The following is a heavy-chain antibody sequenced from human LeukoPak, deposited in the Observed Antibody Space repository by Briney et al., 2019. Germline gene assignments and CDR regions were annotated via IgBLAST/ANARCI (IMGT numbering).Heavy chain of an antibody. D-gene: IGHD2-21*01. CDR1: GGTFSSYT. Sequence: SVTVSCKASGGTFSSYTISWVRHAPGRGLEWMGGIIPIFGIANYAQKFQGRVTITADKSTSTAYMELRSLRSEDTAVYYCARDPPRIVGTTIADPWGQGTLVTVSS. CDR2: IIPIFGIA. J-gene: IGHJ5*02. V-gene: IGHV1-69*10. CDR3: ARDPPRIVGTTIADP.